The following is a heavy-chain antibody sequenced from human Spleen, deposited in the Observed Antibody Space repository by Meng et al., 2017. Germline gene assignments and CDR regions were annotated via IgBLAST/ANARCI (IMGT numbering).Heavy chain of an antibody. CDR2: IKPQSGDT. V-gene: IGHV1-2*06. CDR3: VRDEDISAAGYLFGDY. D-gene: IGHD6-13*01. CDR1: GYTFTAYY. Sequence: QVQLVQSGAEGKKPGASVRVSCKSFGYTFTAYYIHWVRQAPGQGLEWMGHIKPQSGDTLYAQKFQGRVSMTRDTSISTAYVELSGLTSDDTAIYYCVRDEDISAAGYLFGDYWGHGTLVTVSS. J-gene: IGHJ4*01.